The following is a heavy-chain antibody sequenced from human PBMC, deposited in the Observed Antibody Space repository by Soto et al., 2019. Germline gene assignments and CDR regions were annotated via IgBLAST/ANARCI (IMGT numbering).Heavy chain of an antibody. J-gene: IGHJ5*02. CDR1: GFTLQNYA. CDR2: LIGGHYGT. V-gene: IGHV3-23*01. D-gene: IGHD3-10*01. CDR3: AKGKSTGDIDWFEP. Sequence: GWSLRLSCTASGFTLQNYAMALVRQAPGKGLEWVSTLIGGHYGTAYSYSVKGRFTVSRDNSKNCLYLQMNSLGVEDTAMYFCAKGKSTGDIDWFEPWGEGSLVTVSS.